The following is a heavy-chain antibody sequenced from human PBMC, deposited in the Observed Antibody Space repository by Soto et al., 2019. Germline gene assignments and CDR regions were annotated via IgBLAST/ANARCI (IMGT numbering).Heavy chain of an antibody. CDR3: STDKPPYYYGSGFLNRDYYYGMDV. J-gene: IGHJ6*02. CDR1: GFTFSNAW. CDR2: TKSKTDGGTT. D-gene: IGHD3-10*01. V-gene: IGHV3-15*01. Sequence: GGSLRLSCAASGFTFSNAWMSWVRQAPGKGQGWVGRTKSKTDGGTTDYAAPVKGRFTISRDDSKNTLYLQMNSLKTEDTAVYYCSTDKPPYYYGSGFLNRDYYYGMDVWGQGTTVTVSS.